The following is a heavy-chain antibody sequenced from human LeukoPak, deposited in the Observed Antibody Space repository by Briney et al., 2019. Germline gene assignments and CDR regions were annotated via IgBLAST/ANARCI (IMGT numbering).Heavy chain of an antibody. CDR2: ISYDGSNK. Sequence: GGSLRLSCAASGFTFSSYAMHWVRQAPGKGLEWVAVISYDGSNKYYADSVKGRFTISRDNSKNTLYLQMNSLRAEDTAVYYCASGGYCSGGSCSTRRPFDYWGQGTLVTVSS. D-gene: IGHD2-15*01. V-gene: IGHV3-30*04. J-gene: IGHJ4*02. CDR3: ASGGYCSGGSCSTRRPFDY. CDR1: GFTFSSYA.